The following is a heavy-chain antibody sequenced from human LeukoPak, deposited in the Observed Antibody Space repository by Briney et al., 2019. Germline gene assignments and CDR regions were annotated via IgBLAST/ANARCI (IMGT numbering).Heavy chain of an antibody. D-gene: IGHD3-3*01. CDR2: IHYSGST. J-gene: IGHJ5*02. CDR1: GGSMSSYY. CDR3: ARLYYDFWSGYYTGWFDP. Sequence: SETLSLTCTVSGGSMSSYYWGWIRQPPGKGLEWIGYIHYSGSTNYNPSLKSRVTISVDTSKNQFPLKLSSVTAADTAVHYCARLYYDFWSGYYTGWFDPWGQGTLVTVSS. V-gene: IGHV4-59*01.